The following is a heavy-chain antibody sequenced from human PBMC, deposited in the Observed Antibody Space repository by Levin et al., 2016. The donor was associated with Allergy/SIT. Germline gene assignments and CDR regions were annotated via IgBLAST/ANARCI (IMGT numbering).Heavy chain of an antibody. CDR3: ARDGDTSYCGGDCYPF. CDR2: IIPIFRTA. Sequence: SVKVSCKASGGTFRKYAITWVRQAPGQGLEWMGSIIPIFRTANYAQKFRGRVTITADESTTTAYMELTSLRSEDTAVYYCARDGDTSYCGGDCYPFWGQGTLVTVSS. CDR1: GGTFRKYA. J-gene: IGHJ4*02. V-gene: IGHV1-69*13. D-gene: IGHD2-21*02.